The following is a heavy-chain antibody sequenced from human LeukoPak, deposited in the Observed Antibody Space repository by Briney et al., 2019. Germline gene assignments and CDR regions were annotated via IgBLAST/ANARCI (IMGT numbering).Heavy chain of an antibody. CDR3: ARLIAIPDAFDI. V-gene: IGHV5-51*01. CDR1: GYSFSSYW. Sequence: GESLKISCKVCGYSFSSYWIGWVRQMPGKGLEWMGIIFPGDSDTRYSPSFQGQVTISADKSINTAYLQWSNLKASDAAMYFCARLIAIPDAFDIWGQGTMVTVSS. CDR2: IFPGDSDT. D-gene: IGHD2-2*02. J-gene: IGHJ3*02.